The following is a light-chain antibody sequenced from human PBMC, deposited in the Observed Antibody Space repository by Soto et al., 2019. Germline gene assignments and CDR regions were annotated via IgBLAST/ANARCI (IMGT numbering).Light chain of an antibody. Sequence: DIQMTQSPSTLSASVVDRVTITCRASQSISSWLAWYQQKPGKAPKPLIYDASSLESGVPSRFSGSGSGTEFTLTISSLQPDDFATYYCQQYNSYILTFGQGTKVDIK. CDR1: QSISSW. CDR3: QQYNSYILT. J-gene: IGKJ1*01. V-gene: IGKV1-5*01. CDR2: DAS.